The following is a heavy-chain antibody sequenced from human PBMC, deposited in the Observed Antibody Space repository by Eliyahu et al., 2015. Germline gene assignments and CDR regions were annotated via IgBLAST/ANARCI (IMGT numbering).Heavy chain of an antibody. J-gene: IGHJ4*02. V-gene: IGHV4-31*03. CDR2: IYYSGST. Sequence: QVQLQESGPGLVKPSQTLSLTCTVSGGSISSGGYYWSWIRQHPGKGLEWIGYIYYSGSTYYNPSLKSRVTISVDTSKNQFSLKLSSVTAADTAVYYCARVGDSSGYYYAGADYWGQGTLVTVSS. D-gene: IGHD3-22*01. CDR1: GGSISSGGYY. CDR3: ARVGDSSGYYYAGADY.